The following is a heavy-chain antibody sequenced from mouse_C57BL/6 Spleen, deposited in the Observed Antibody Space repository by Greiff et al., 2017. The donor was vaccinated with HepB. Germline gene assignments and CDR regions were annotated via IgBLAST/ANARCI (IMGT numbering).Heavy chain of an antibody. D-gene: IGHD1-1*01. CDR3: VRQTDYYGSSYPYWYFDV. Sequence: EVKLMESGGGLVQPKGSLKLSCAASGFSFNTYAMNWVRQAPGKGLEWVARIRSKSNNYATYYADSVKDRFTISRDDSESMLYLQMNNLKTEDTAMYYCVRQTDYYGSSYPYWYFDVWGTGTTVTVSS. J-gene: IGHJ1*03. CDR2: IRSKSNNYAT. V-gene: IGHV10-1*01. CDR1: GFSFNTYA.